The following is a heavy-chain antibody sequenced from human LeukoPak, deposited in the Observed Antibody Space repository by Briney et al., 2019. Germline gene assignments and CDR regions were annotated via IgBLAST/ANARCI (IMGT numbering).Heavy chain of an antibody. D-gene: IGHD3-22*01. Sequence: ASVKVSCEVSGYTLTELSMHWVRQAPGKGLEWMGGFDPEDGETIYAQKFQGRVTMTEDTSTDTAYMELSSLRSEDTAVYYCAKLYDSSGYSAAYYFDYWGQGTLVTVSS. CDR3: AKLYDSSGYSAAYYFDY. CDR2: FDPEDGET. J-gene: IGHJ4*02. V-gene: IGHV1-24*01. CDR1: GYTLTELS.